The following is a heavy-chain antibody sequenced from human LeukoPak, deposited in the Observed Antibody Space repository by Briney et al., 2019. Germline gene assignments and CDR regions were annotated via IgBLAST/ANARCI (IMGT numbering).Heavy chain of an antibody. CDR1: GYTFTRYG. CDR3: AREGLDILTGYPHDY. D-gene: IGHD3-9*01. V-gene: IGHV1-18*01. CDR2: ISAYNGNT. Sequence: SVKVSCKASGYTFTRYGISWVRPAPGQGLEWMGWISAYNGNTDYAQKLHGRVTLTTGTSTSTAYMELRSLRSDDTAVYYCAREGLDILTGYPHDYWGQGTLVTVSS. J-gene: IGHJ4*02.